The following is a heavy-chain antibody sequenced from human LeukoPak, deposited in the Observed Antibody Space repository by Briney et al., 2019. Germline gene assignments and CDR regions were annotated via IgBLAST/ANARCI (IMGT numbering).Heavy chain of an antibody. Sequence: GGSLRLSCAASGFTFSSYWMSWVRQAPGKGLDWVANIEQDGSEKYYVDSVKGRFTISRDNAKNSLYLQMNSLRAEDTAVYYCAKRGIYQNWFDPWGQGTLVTVSS. CDR2: IEQDGSEK. J-gene: IGHJ5*02. D-gene: IGHD2-2*01. V-gene: IGHV3-7*01. CDR1: GFTFSSYW. CDR3: AKRGIYQNWFDP.